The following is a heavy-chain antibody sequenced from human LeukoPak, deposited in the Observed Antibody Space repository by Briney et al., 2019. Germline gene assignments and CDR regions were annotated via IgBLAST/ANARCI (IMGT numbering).Heavy chain of an antibody. D-gene: IGHD1-26*01. CDR2: IRSKAYGGTT. Sequence: GGSLRLSCTTSGFTFGDYAMSWSRQAPGKGLEGVGFIRSKAYGGTTEYAASVKGRFTISRDDSKSIAYLQMNSLKTEDTAVYYCTRSLEWELLGGSDYWGQGTLVTVSS. CDR1: GFTFGDYA. V-gene: IGHV3-49*03. CDR3: TRSLEWELLGGSDY. J-gene: IGHJ4*02.